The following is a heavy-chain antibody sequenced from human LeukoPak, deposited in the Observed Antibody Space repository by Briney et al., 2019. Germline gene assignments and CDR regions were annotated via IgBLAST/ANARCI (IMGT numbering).Heavy chain of an antibody. D-gene: IGHD6-19*01. V-gene: IGHV4-4*07. Sequence: PSETLSLTCTVYGGSISSYYWSWIRQPAGKGLEWIGRIYTSGRTNYNPSLKSRVTISVDTSKNQSSLKLSSVTAADTAVYYCARDIGAAGIAVAGEFDYWGQGTLVTVSS. CDR2: IYTSGRT. CDR3: ARDIGAAGIAVAGEFDY. CDR1: GGSISSYY. J-gene: IGHJ4*02.